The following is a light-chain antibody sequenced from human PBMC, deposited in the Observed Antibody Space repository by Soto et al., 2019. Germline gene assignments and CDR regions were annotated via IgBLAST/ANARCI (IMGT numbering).Light chain of an antibody. CDR2: GAS. CDR1: QTVRNNY. V-gene: IGKV3-20*01. J-gene: IGKJ1*01. Sequence: EFVLTQSPGTLCLSPGERATLPCRASQTVRNNYLAWYQQKPGQAPRLLIYGASSRATGTPDRFSGSGSGTDFTLTISRLEAEDFAVYYCQQYDRSPTWTFGQGTKVDIK. CDR3: QQYDRSPTWT.